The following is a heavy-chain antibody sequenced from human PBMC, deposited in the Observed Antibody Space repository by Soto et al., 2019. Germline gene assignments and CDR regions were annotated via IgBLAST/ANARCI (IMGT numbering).Heavy chain of an antibody. V-gene: IGHV1-18*01. J-gene: IGHJ4*02. CDR2: VNTYKGNT. CDR1: GYSFTDYG. Sequence: QVQLVQSGAEVKKPGASVKVSCKASGYSFTDYGFTWVRQAPGQGLEWMGWVNTYKGNTNYAQKFQGRVTMTTDTSTSTAYMELRGLRSDDTALYYCARERGNYMYFDYCGQGTLVTVSS. D-gene: IGHD1-7*01. CDR3: ARERGNYMYFDY.